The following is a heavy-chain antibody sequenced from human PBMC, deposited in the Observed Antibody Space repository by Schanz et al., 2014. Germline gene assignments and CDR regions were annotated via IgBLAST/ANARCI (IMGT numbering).Heavy chain of an antibody. J-gene: IGHJ4*02. Sequence: QVQLVESGGGVVQPGRSLRLSCAGSGFSFSDYGMHWVRQAPGRGLEWVAVISYHGSERYYADSVKGRFTISRDNSKNALYLQMNSLRADDTAIYYCARDMPAAGPNDYWGQGTLVTVSS. CDR1: GFSFSDYG. V-gene: IGHV3-30*03. CDR3: ARDMPAAGPNDY. D-gene: IGHD6-13*01. CDR2: ISYHGSER.